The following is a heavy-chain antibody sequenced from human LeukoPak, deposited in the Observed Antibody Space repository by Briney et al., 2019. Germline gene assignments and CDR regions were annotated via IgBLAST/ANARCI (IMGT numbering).Heavy chain of an antibody. CDR1: GFTFRTSA. CDR2: ISGTTTNT. CDR3: ANNWNVDV. J-gene: IGHJ6*02. D-gene: IGHD1-20*01. V-gene: IGHV3-23*01. Sequence: GGSLRLSCEASGFTFRTSAMNWVRQAPGRGLEWVSTISGTTTNTYYADSVKGRFTVSRDNSKNTLFLQMNSLRAEDTAVYYCANNWNVDVWGQGTTVTVSS.